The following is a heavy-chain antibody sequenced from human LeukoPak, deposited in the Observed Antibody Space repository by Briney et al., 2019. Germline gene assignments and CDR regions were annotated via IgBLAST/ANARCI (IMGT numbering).Heavy chain of an antibody. CDR3: ATGKMTTLLRVRQTASDY. D-gene: IGHD4-11*01. J-gene: IGHJ4*02. Sequence: ASVKVSCKASGYSFTGCYMHWVRQAPGQGLEWMGWINPNSGGTNYAQKFQGRVTMTRDTSISTAYMELSRLRSDDTAVYYCATGKMTTLLRVRQTASDYWGQGTLVTVSS. V-gene: IGHV1-2*02. CDR2: INPNSGGT. CDR1: GYSFTGCY.